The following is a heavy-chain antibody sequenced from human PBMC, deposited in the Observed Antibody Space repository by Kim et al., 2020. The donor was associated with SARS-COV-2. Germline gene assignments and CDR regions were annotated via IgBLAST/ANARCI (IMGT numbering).Heavy chain of an antibody. CDR2: ISGSGGST. V-gene: IGHV3-23*01. CDR1: GFTFSSYA. Sequence: GGSLRLSCAASGFTFSSYAMSWVRQAPGKGLEWVSAISGSGGSTYYADSVKGRFTISRDNSKNTLYLQMNSLRAEDTAVYYCAKVGAYCGGDCYSRYYFDYWGQGTLVTVSS. CDR3: AKVGAYCGGDCYSRYYFDY. D-gene: IGHD2-21*01. J-gene: IGHJ4*02.